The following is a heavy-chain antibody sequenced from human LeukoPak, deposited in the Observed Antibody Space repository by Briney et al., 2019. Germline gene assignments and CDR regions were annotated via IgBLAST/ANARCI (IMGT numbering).Heavy chain of an antibody. J-gene: IGHJ4*02. CDR1: GGSISSYY. D-gene: IGHD6-13*01. CDR2: ISYSGST. Sequence: SETLSLTCTVSGGSISSYYWNWIRQPPGKGLEWIGYISYSGSTNYNPSLKSRVTISVDTSKNQFSLELSSVTAADTAVYYCARREAGPGIWFWGQGTLVTVSS. V-gene: IGHV4-59*08. CDR3: ARREAGPGIWF.